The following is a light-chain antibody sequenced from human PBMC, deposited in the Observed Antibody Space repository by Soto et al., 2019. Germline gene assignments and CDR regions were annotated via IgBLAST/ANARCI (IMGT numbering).Light chain of an antibody. CDR3: QQYNSLWT. J-gene: IGKJ1*01. V-gene: IGKV1-5*03. CDR2: KAS. Sequence: DIQMTQSPSTLSASVGDRVTITCRASQSISSWLSWYQQNPGKAPKLLIYKASSLERGVPSRFSGSGSGTEFALTISSLQPDDLETYYCQQYNSLWTFGQGTKVAIK. CDR1: QSISSW.